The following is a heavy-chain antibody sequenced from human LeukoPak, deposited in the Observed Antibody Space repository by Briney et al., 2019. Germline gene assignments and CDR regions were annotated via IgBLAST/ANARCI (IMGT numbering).Heavy chain of an antibody. J-gene: IGHJ4*02. V-gene: IGHV6-1*01. CDR1: GDSVSSNSAA. CDR3: AREGGLGVGATTQNFDY. D-gene: IGHD1-26*01. CDR2: TYYRSKWYN. Sequence: SQTLSLTCAISGDSVSSNSAAWNWIRQSPSRGLEWLGRTYYRSKWYNDYAVSVKSRITINPDTSKNQFSLQLNSVTPEDTAVYYCAREGGLGVGATTQNFDYWGQGTLVTVSS.